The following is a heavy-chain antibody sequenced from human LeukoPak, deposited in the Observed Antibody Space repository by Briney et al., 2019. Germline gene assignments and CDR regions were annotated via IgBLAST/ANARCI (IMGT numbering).Heavy chain of an antibody. J-gene: IGHJ4*02. V-gene: IGHV3-21*01. CDR2: IGSSSTHI. CDR1: GFTFTSYY. CDR3: AKCARIDWLPIDY. D-gene: IGHD3-9*01. Sequence: PGGSLRLSCEASGFTFTSYYMNWVRQAPGRGLEWVSSIGSSSTHIYYADSVKGRFTISRDNAKNSLYLQMNRLRAEDTSVYYCAKCARIDWLPIDYWGQGTLVTVSS.